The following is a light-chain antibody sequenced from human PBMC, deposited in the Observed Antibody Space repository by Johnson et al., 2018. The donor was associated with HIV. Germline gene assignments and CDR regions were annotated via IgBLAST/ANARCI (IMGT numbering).Light chain of an antibody. Sequence: QSILTQPPSVSSAPGQKVTISCSGSSSNIGNNYVSWYQQLPGTAPKLLIYDNNKRPSGIPDRFSASKSGTSATLALTGLPTGDEANYYCGTWDGGLSVYVFGTGTEVTVL. V-gene: IGLV1-51*01. CDR2: DNN. J-gene: IGLJ1*01. CDR3: GTWDGGLSVYV. CDR1: SSNIGNNY.